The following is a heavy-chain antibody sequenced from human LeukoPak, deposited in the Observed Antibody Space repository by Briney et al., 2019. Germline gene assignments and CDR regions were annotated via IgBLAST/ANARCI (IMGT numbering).Heavy chain of an antibody. CDR3: ARVYSSSWYPDY. CDR2: IYTSGST. CDR1: GASISSYY. D-gene: IGHD6-13*01. V-gene: IGHV4-4*07. J-gene: IGHJ4*02. Sequence: SETLSLTCTVSGASISSYYWSWIRQPAGKGLEWIGRIYTSGSTNYNPSLKSRISMSVDTSKKQFSLKLSSVTAADTAVYYCARVYSSSWYPDYWGQGTLVTVSS.